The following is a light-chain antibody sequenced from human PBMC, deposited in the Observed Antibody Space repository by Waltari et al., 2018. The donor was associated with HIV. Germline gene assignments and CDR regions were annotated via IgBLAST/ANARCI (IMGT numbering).Light chain of an antibody. CDR2: EVN. Sequence: QSALTQPPSASGSPGQSVTISCTGTNSDIGNSDSVAWYQQHPGKPPKLIISEVNKRPSGVPNRFSGSKSGNTASLTVSGLQAEDEAAYYCSSYAGTNDFYVIFGGGTKLTVL. V-gene: IGLV2-8*01. CDR3: SSYAGTNDFYVI. J-gene: IGLJ2*01. CDR1: NSDIGNSDS.